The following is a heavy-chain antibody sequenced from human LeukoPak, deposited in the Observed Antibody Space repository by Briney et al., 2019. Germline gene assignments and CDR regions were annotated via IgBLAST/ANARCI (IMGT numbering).Heavy chain of an antibody. J-gene: IGHJ4*02. CDR2: INPNSGGT. CDR3: ARVGDYVWGTFDY. D-gene: IGHD3-16*01. V-gene: IGHV1-2*06. CDR1: GGTFSSYA. Sequence: ASVKVSCKASGGTFSSYAISWVRQAPGQGLEWMGRINPNSGGTNYAQKFQGRVTMTRDTSISTAYMELSGLRSDDTAVYYCARVGDYVWGTFDYWGQGTLVTVSS.